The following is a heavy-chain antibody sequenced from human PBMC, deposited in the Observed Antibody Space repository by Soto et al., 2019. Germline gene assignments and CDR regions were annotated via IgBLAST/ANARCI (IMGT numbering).Heavy chain of an antibody. D-gene: IGHD2-21*02. J-gene: IGHJ5*02. CDR3: AKGGGDSTRWFDP. V-gene: IGHV3-23*01. CDR2: ISSSGGST. Sequence: EVQLLESGGGLVQPGGSLRLSCAASGLIFSNYAMSWVRQAPGKGLEWGSSISSSGGSTDYADSVKGRFTISRYNSENTLYLEMNSVRAEDTAVYYFAKGGGDSTRWFDPWGQGTLVTVAS. CDR1: GLIFSNYA.